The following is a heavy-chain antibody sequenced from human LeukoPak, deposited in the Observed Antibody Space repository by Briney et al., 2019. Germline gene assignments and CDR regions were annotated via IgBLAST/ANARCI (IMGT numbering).Heavy chain of an antibody. D-gene: IGHD6-19*01. V-gene: IGHV4-4*07. CDR3: ARDREWLIPGYFDL. J-gene: IGHJ2*01. Sequence: SETLSLTCTVSGGSISSYYWSWIRQPAGEGLEWVGRIYTSGSTNYNPSLKSRVTMSVDTSKNQFSLKLNSVTAADTALYYCARDREWLIPGYFDLWGRGSLVTVSS. CDR2: IYTSGST. CDR1: GGSISSYY.